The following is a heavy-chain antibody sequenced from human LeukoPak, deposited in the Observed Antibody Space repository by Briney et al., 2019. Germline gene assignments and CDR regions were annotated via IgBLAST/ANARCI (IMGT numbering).Heavy chain of an antibody. J-gene: IGHJ5*02. CDR1: GYTFTSYD. CDR3: ARTIKNYDFWTPPGYNWFDH. D-gene: IGHD3-3*01. Sequence: GASVKVSCKASGYTFTSYDINWVRQATGQGLEWMGWMNPNSGNTGYAQKFQGRVTITRNTSISTAYMELSSPRSEDTAVYYCARTIKNYDFWTPPGYNWFDHWGQGTLVTVSS. CDR2: MNPNSGNT. V-gene: IGHV1-8*03.